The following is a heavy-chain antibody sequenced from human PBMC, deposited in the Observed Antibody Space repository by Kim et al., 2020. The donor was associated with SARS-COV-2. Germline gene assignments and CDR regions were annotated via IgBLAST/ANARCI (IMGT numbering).Heavy chain of an antibody. J-gene: IGHJ6*02. D-gene: IGHD2-2*01. CDR1: GGTFSSYA. V-gene: IGHV1-69*13. CDR2: IIPIFGTA. Sequence: SVKVSCKASGGTFSSYAISWVRQAPGQGLEWMGGIIPIFGTANYAQKFQGRVTITADESTSTAYMELSSLRSEDTAVYYCARDGAGGVVVVPAAIIDYYGMDVWGQGTTVTVSS. CDR3: ARDGAGGVVVVPAAIIDYYGMDV.